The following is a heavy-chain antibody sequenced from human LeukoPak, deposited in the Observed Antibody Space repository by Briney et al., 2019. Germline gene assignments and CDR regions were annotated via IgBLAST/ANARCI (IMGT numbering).Heavy chain of an antibody. Sequence: SETLSLTCTVSGGSISSSSYYWGWIRQPPGKGLEWIGRIYYSGSTYYNPSLKSRVTISVDTSKNQFSLKLRSVTAADTAVYYCARDAYDYVWGRYRYGRAFDIWGQGTMVTVSS. CDR2: IYYSGST. V-gene: IGHV4-39*07. CDR3: ARDAYDYVWGRYRYGRAFDI. J-gene: IGHJ3*02. CDR1: GGSISSSSYY. D-gene: IGHD3-16*02.